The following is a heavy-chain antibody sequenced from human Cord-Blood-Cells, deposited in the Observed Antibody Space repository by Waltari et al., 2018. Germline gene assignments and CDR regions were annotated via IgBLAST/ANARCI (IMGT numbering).Heavy chain of an antibody. CDR2: IYYSGST. V-gene: IGHV4-31*03. D-gene: IGHD3-10*01. CDR1: GGSISSGGYS. Sequence: QVQLQESGPGLVKPSQTLSLTCPVSGGSISSGGYSWRWIRQHPGKGLEWIGYIYYSGSTYYNPSLKSRVTISVDTSKNQFSLKLSSVTAADTAVYYCARDLGGRGLFDYWGQGTLVTVSS. CDR3: ARDLGGRGLFDY. J-gene: IGHJ4*02.